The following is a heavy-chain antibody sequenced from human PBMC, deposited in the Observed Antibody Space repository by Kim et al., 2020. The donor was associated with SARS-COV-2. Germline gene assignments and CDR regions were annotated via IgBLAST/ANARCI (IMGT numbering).Heavy chain of an antibody. J-gene: IGHJ3*02. CDR3: TRGGLGSLLVPSYDAFDI. V-gene: IGHV3-48*03. D-gene: IGHD6-19*01. CDR2: TSNTGGTT. Sequence: GGSLRLSCAASGFTFRSYEMNWVRQAPGKGPEWVSYTSNTGGTTYYADSVKGRFTVSRDNTKKSLYLQMNSLRADDTAVYYCTRGGLGSLLVPSYDAFDIWGQGTMVTVSS. CDR1: GFTFRSYE.